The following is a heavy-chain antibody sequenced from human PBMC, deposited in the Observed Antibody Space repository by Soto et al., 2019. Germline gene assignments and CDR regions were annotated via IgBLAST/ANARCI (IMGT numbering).Heavy chain of an antibody. V-gene: IGHV3-7*01. D-gene: IGHD3-10*01. Sequence: EVQLVESGGGLVQPGGSLRLSCAASGFAFSSYWMTWVRQAPGEGLEWVGNIRQDGSDKYYGDSVKGRFSISRDNAKNSLYLQMNSLRGEDTAVYYCARDYYASGSHDHWGQGTLVTVSS. J-gene: IGHJ4*02. CDR2: IRQDGSDK. CDR1: GFAFSSYW. CDR3: ARDYYASGSHDH.